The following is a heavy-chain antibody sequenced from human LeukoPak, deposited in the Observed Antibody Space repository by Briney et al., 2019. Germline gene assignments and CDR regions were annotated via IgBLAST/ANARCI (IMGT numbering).Heavy chain of an antibody. CDR3: ARDGIRESDTSGYYYDY. D-gene: IGHD3-22*01. J-gene: IGHJ4*02. CDR2: ISASSSTI. Sequence: PGGSLRLSCAASGFTFSNYHMNWVRQTPGKGLEWVSYISASSSTIYYVDSVKGRFTISRDNTKNSLYLQMNSLRAEDTAVYYCARDGIRESDTSGYYYDYWGQGTLVTVSS. CDR1: GFTFSNYH. V-gene: IGHV3-48*04.